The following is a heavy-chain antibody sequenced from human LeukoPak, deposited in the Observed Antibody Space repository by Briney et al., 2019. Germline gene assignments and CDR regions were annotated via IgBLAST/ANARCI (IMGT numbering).Heavy chain of an antibody. CDR2: ISSSGSTI. CDR3: ASLPQQQLRRGY. CDR1: GFTFSSYE. D-gene: IGHD6-13*01. V-gene: IGHV3-48*03. Sequence: SGGSLRLSCAASGFTFSSYEMNWVRQAPGKGLEWVSYISSSGSTIYYADSVKGRFTISRDNAKNSLYLQMNSLRAEDTAVYYCASLPQQQLRRGYWGQGTLVTVSS. J-gene: IGHJ4*02.